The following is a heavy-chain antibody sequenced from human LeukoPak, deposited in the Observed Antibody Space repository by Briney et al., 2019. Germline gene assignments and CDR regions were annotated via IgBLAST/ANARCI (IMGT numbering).Heavy chain of an antibody. D-gene: IGHD2-2*01. V-gene: IGHV1-18*01. CDR2: ISAYNGNT. J-gene: IGHJ4*02. CDR3: ASGTTDIVVVPATLRNYYFDY. Sequence: ASVKVSCKASGYTFTSYGISWVRQAPGQGLEWMGWISAYNGNTNYAQKLQGRVTITADKSTSTAYMDLSSLRSEDTAVYYCASGTTDIVVVPATLRNYYFDYWGQGTLVTVSS. CDR1: GYTFTSYG.